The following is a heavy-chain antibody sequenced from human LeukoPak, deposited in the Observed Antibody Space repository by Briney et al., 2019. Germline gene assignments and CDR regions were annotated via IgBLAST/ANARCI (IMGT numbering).Heavy chain of an antibody. V-gene: IGHV3-7*01. CDR1: GFTFSSYW. Sequence: SGGSLRLSCAASGFTFSSYWMSWVRQAPGKGREWGANIKQDGSEKYYVDSVKGRFTISRDNAKNSLYLQMNSLRAEDTAVYYCARVPTPDFWSGFNLYYYYYMDVWGKGTTVTVSS. J-gene: IGHJ6*03. CDR2: IKQDGSEK. CDR3: ARVPTPDFWSGFNLYYYYYMDV. D-gene: IGHD3-3*01.